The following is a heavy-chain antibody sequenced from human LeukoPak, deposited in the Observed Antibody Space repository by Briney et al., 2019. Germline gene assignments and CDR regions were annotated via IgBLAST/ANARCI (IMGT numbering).Heavy chain of an antibody. CDR1: GGSFSGYY. D-gene: IGHD1-1*01. Sequence: SETLSLTCAVYGGSFSGYYWSWIRQPPGKGLEWIGEINHSGSSNYNPSLKSRVTISVDTSKNQFSLKLSSVTAADTAVYYCARGWGAGTPAGYWGQGTLVTVSS. CDR2: INHSGSS. V-gene: IGHV4-34*01. CDR3: ARGWGAGTPAGY. J-gene: IGHJ4*02.